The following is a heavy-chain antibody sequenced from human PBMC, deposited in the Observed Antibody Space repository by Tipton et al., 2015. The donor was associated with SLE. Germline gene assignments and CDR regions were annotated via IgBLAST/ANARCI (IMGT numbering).Heavy chain of an antibody. J-gene: IGHJ4*02. CDR1: GYTFTSYG. CDR3: ARDRSYDSSGYADY. V-gene: IGHV1-18*01. Sequence: QLVQSGAEVKKPGAPVKVSCKASGYTFTSYGISWVRQAPGQGLEWMGWISAYNGNTNYAQKLQGRVTMTTDTSTSTAYMELRSLRSEDTAVYYCARDRSYDSSGYADYWGQGTLVTVSS. CDR2: ISAYNGNT. D-gene: IGHD3-22*01.